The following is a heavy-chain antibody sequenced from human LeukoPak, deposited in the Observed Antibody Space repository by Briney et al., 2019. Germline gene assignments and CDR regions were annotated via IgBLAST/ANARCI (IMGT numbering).Heavy chain of an antibody. J-gene: IGHJ5*02. V-gene: IGHV4-59*08. CDR3: ARRRAVNSVITSANWFDP. CDR2: VHYSGST. CDR1: GGSINSYN. Sequence: RTSETLSLTCTVSGGSINSYNWNWIRQPPGKGLEWIGYVHYSGSTIYNPSHTSRVTISVDTSKNQFSLNLSSVTAADTAVYYCARRRAVNSVITSANWFDPWGQGTLVTVSS. D-gene: IGHD2/OR15-2a*01.